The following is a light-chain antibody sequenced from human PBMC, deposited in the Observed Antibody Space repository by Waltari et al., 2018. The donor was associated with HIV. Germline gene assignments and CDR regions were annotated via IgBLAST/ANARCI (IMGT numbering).Light chain of an antibody. CDR3: SSYADRDGFYVL. CDR1: NSDIGSYDY. J-gene: IGLJ2*01. CDR2: EVN. Sequence: QSALTQPPSASGSPGQSVTISCTGSNSDIGSYDYVSWYQLHPGKPPKLVISEVNKRPSGVAKRFSGSKSANTASLTVSGLQAEDEADYYCSSYADRDGFYVLFGGGTRLTVL. V-gene: IGLV2-8*01.